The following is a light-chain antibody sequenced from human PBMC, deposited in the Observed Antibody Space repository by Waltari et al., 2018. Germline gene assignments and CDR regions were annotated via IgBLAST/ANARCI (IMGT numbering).Light chain of an antibody. CDR1: QSVLYSSNNKHY. Sequence: DIVMTQSPDSLAVSLGERATINCKSSQSVLYSSNNKHYLAWYQQKPGQPPKLLIYWASTRESGVPDRFSGSGSGTDFTLTISSLQAEDVAVYYCQQYYSTLLLTFGGGTKVEIK. V-gene: IGKV4-1*01. CDR3: QQYYSTLLLT. CDR2: WAS. J-gene: IGKJ4*01.